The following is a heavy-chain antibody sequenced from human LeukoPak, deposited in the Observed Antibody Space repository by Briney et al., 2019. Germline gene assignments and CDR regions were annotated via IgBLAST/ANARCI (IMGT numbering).Heavy chain of an antibody. CDR1: GYTFTGYY. Sequence: GASVKVSCKASGYTFTGYYMHWVRQAPGQGLEWMGRINPNSGGTNYAQKFQGRVTMTRDRSISTAYMELSRLRSDDTAVYYCARELDYDILTGYYRGPDYYYYYMDVWGKGTTVTVSS. V-gene: IGHV1-2*06. CDR3: ARELDYDILTGYYRGPDYYYYYMDV. J-gene: IGHJ6*03. CDR2: INPNSGGT. D-gene: IGHD3-9*01.